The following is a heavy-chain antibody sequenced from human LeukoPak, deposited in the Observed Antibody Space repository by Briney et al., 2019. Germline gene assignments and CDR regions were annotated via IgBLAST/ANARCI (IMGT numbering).Heavy chain of an antibody. CDR2: ISYDGSNK. CDR3: AKVTMVRWCDS. V-gene: IGHV3-30-3*01. D-gene: IGHD3-10*01. CDR1: GFTFSSYA. J-gene: IGHJ5*01. Sequence: QPGRSLRLSCAASGFTFSSYAMHWVRQAPGKGLEWVAVISYDGSNKYYADSVKGRFTISRDNSKNTLYLQMNSLRAEDTAVYYCAKVTMVRWCDSWGQGTLVTVSS.